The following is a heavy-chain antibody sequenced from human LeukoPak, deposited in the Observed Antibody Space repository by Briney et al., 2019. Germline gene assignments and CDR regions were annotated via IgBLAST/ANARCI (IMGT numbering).Heavy chain of an antibody. CDR1: GGSISSYY. D-gene: IGHD2/OR15-2a*01. J-gene: IGHJ4*02. CDR3: ARGGTSFIDY. Sequence: SETLSLTCTGSGGSISSYYWSWIRQPAGKGLEWIGRIYTSGSPNYNTPLKSRVAMPVDTSQNQISLRLSYVTAADTAVYYCARGGTSFIDYWGEGILVAVSS. CDR2: IYTSGSP. V-gene: IGHV4-4*07.